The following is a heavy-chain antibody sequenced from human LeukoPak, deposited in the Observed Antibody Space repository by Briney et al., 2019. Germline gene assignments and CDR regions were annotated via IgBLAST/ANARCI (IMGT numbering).Heavy chain of an antibody. D-gene: IGHD6-13*01. CDR1: GGSISSYY. CDR3: AREGEQQLRAFDI. J-gene: IGHJ3*02. V-gene: IGHV4-59*12. CDR2: IYYIGST. Sequence: SETLSLTCTVSGGSISSYYWSWIRQPPGKGLEWIGYIYYIGSTNYGPSLKSRVTISVDTSKNQFSLQLNSVTPEDTAVYYCAREGEQQLRAFDIWGQGTMVTVSS.